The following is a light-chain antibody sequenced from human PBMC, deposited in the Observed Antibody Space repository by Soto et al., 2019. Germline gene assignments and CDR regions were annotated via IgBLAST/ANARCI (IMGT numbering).Light chain of an antibody. CDR2: DAS. Sequence: EIVMTQSPGTLSVSPGERVTLSCRATQSVNNQLVWYQQKPGQSPRLLIYDASNRATGIPARFSGSGSGTDFTLTISSLEPEDFAVYYCQQRSNWYTFGQGTKLEIK. V-gene: IGKV3-11*01. CDR3: QQRSNWYT. CDR1: QSVNNQ. J-gene: IGKJ2*01.